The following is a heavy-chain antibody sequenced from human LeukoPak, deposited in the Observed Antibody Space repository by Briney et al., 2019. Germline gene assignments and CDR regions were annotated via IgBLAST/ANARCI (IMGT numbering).Heavy chain of an antibody. CDR3: ARDPSSGWYLKGWFDP. J-gene: IGHJ5*02. CDR1: GFTFSSFS. V-gene: IGHV3-21*01. CDR2: ISSSSNYI. Sequence: GGSLRLSCAASGFTFSSFSMNWVRQAPGKGLEWVSSISSSSNYIYYADSVKGRFTVSRDNAKNSLYLQMNSLRAADTAVYYCARDPSSGWYLKGWFDPWGQGTLVTVSS. D-gene: IGHD6-19*01.